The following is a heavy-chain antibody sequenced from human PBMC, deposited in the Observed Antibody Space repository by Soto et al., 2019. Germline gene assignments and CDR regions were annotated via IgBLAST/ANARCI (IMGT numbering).Heavy chain of an antibody. J-gene: IGHJ6*02. CDR3: AKGSYYDSSGYYLLYYGMDV. Sequence: SLRLSCAASGFTFSSYAMSWVRQAPGKGLEWVSAISGSGGSTYYADSVKGRFTISRDNSKNTLYLQMNSLRAEDTAVYYCAKGSYYDSSGYYLLYYGMDVWGQGTTVTVSS. CDR1: GFTFSSYA. CDR2: ISGSGGST. D-gene: IGHD3-22*01. V-gene: IGHV3-23*01.